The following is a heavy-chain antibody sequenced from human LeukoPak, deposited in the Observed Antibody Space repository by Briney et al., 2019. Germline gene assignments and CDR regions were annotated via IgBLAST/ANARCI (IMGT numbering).Heavy chain of an antibody. CDR3: ARGPYSSGWYVFST. V-gene: IGHV3-21*01. J-gene: IGHJ5*02. Sequence: GGSLRLSCAASGFTFSSYSMNWVRQAPGKGLEWVSSISSSSSYIYYADSVKGRFTISRDNAKNSLYLQMNSLRAEDTAVYYCARGPYSSGWYVFSTWGQGILVTVSS. CDR2: ISSSSSYI. D-gene: IGHD6-19*01. CDR1: GFTFSSYS.